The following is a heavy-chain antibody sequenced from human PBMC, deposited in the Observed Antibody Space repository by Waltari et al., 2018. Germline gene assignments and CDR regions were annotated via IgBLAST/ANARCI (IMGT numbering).Heavy chain of an antibody. Sequence: QVQLVQSGAEVKKPGSSVKVSCKASGGTFSSYTISWVRQAPGQGLEWMGRMIPDLGIANYAQKFQGRVTIAADKSASTACMELSSLRSEDTVVYYCARREGGYYFDYWGQGTLVTVAS. V-gene: IGHV1-69*02. CDR2: MIPDLGIA. D-gene: IGHD3-16*01. CDR1: GGTFSSYT. CDR3: ARREGGYYFDY. J-gene: IGHJ4*02.